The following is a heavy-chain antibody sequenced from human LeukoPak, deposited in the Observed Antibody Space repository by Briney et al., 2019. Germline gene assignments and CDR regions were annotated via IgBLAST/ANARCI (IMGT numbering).Heavy chain of an antibody. CDR1: GFTFSSYG. V-gene: IGHV3-33*08. CDR3: ATDRAYFDY. Sequence: GGSLRLSCAASGFTFSSYGMRWVRQAPGKGLEWVAVIWFDGSNKYFADSVKGRFTISRDNSKNTLYLQMNSLRAEDTAVYYCATDRAYFDYWGQGTLVTVSS. J-gene: IGHJ4*02. CDR2: IWFDGSNK.